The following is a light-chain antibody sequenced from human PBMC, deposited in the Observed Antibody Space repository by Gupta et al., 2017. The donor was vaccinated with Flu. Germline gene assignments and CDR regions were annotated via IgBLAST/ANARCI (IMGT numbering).Light chain of an antibody. CDR1: HSVSIS. CDR3: QQYNNWPPIT. J-gene: IGKJ5*01. V-gene: IGKV3-15*01. CDR2: GAS. Sequence: EVVLTPSPATLSVSPGERATFSCRASHSVSISLAWYQQRPGQAPRLLIYGASTRATGVPARFSGSGSGTEFTLTISSLQSEDCAIYYCQQYNNWPPITFGQGTRLEIK.